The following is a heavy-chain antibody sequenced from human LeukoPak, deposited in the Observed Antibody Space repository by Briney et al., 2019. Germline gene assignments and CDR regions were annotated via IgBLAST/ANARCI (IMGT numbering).Heavy chain of an antibody. CDR3: ARRHACCSSTSCYSGYGYYGRVLDI. CDR2: TNPNSGGT. V-gene: IGHV1-2*02. J-gene: IGHJ3*02. Sequence: ASVKVSCKASGYTFTGYYMHWVRQAPGQGLEWMGWTNPNSGGTNYAQKFQGRVTMTRDTSISTAYMELSRLRSDDTAVYYCARRHACCSSTSCYSGYGYYGRVLDIWGQGTMVTVSS. CDR1: GYTFTGYY. D-gene: IGHD2-2*01.